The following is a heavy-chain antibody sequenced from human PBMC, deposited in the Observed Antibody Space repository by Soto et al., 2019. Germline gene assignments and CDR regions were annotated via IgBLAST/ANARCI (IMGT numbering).Heavy chain of an antibody. CDR2: ISYDGSNK. CDR1: GFTFSSYA. D-gene: IGHD1-26*01. CDR3: ARDWESGPMVGYYFDY. J-gene: IGHJ4*02. Sequence: QVQLVESGGGVVQPGRSLRLSCAASGFTFSSYAMHWVRQAPGKGLEWVAVISYDGSNKYYADSVKGRFTISRDNSKXTLYLKMKSLRAEDTAVYYCARDWESGPMVGYYFDYWGQGTLVTVSS. V-gene: IGHV3-30-3*01.